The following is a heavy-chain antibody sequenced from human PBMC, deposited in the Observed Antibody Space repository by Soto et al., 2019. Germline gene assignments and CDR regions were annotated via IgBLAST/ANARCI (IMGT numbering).Heavy chain of an antibody. CDR1: GFTFSSYW. CDR2: IDSDGNST. J-gene: IGHJ4*02. CDR3: VRDAVGVGIDY. Sequence: EVQLVESGGGLVQPGGSLRLSCAASGFTFSSYWMHWVRQVPGKGLVWVSHIDSDGNSTTYADSVKGRFTISRDNAKNTVYLQMNSRRADDTAVYYCVRDAVGVGIDYWGRGPLVTVPS. D-gene: IGHD1-26*01. V-gene: IGHV3-74*03.